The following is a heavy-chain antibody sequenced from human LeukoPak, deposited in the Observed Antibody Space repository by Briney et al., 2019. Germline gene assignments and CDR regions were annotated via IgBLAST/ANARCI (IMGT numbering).Heavy chain of an antibody. D-gene: IGHD4-17*01. J-gene: IGHJ4*02. CDR3: AREGVPHGDYPYYFDY. Sequence: RRSLRLSCAASGFTFSSYGMHWVRQAPGKGLEWVAVIWYDGSNKYYADSVKGRFTISRDNSKNTLYLQMNSLRAEDTAVYYCAREGVPHGDYPYYFDYWGQGTLVTVSS. V-gene: IGHV3-33*01. CDR1: GFTFSSYG. CDR2: IWYDGSNK.